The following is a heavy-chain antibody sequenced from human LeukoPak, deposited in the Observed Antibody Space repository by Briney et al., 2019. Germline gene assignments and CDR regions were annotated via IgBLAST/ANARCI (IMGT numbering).Heavy chain of an antibody. CDR3: AREDDWNYEDY. J-gene: IGHJ4*02. CDR1: GFTFSNYW. Sequence: GGSLRLSCAASGFTFSNYWMSWVCQAPGKGLEWVANIKQDGSEKYYVNSVKGRFTISRDNAKNSLYLQMNSLRAEDTATYYCAREDDWNYEDYWGQGTLVTVSS. D-gene: IGHD1-7*01. V-gene: IGHV3-7*01. CDR2: IKQDGSEK.